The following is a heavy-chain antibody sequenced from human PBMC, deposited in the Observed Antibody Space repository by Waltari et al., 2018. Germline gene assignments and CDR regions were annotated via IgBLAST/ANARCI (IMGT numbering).Heavy chain of an antibody. CDR2: IYYSGTT. V-gene: IGHV4-39*01. Sequence: QLQLQESGPTLVQPSETLSLTCTVPAGAISRNSYYWGWMRQSPGKGLEWIGSIYYSGTTYYNPTLESRVTISGDTSKNQFSLKLSSVTAADTAVYYCVRHWKRNGYRFDPWGQGTLVTVSS. CDR1: AGAISRNSYY. J-gene: IGHJ5*02. CDR3: VRHWKRNGYRFDP. D-gene: IGHD5-12*01.